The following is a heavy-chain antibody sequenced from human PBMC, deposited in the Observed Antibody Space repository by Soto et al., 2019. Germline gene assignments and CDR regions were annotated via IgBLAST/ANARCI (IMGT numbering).Heavy chain of an antibody. Sequence: EVQLVESGGGLVKPGGSLRLSCAVSGFTFHTYSMNWVRQAPGKGLEWVSSISPGSSNIYYAQSVKGRFTISRDNAKNSRALQTNSLRAEDTAVYYCARARNDQGAWYYFDYWGQGTLVTVSS. CDR2: ISPGSSNI. D-gene: IGHD6-19*01. V-gene: IGHV3-21*01. CDR1: GFTFHTYS. J-gene: IGHJ4*02. CDR3: ARARNDQGAWYYFDY.